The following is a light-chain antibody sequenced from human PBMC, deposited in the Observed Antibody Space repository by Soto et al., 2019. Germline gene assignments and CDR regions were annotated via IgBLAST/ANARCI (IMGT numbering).Light chain of an antibody. CDR2: LGS. J-gene: IGKJ3*01. Sequence: DIVMTQSPLSLPVTPGEPASISCRSSQSLLHSNGYNYLDWYPQKPGQSPQLLIYLGSNRASGVPDRFSGSGSGTDFTLKISRVEAEDVGVDYCMQALQTLFTFGPGTKVDIK. V-gene: IGKV2-28*01. CDR3: MQALQTLFT. CDR1: QSLLHSNGYNY.